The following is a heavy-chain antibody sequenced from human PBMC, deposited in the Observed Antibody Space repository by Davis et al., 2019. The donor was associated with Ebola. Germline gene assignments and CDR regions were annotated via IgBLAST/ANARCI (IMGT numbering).Heavy chain of an antibody. V-gene: IGHV3-7*03. J-gene: IGHJ6*03. CDR1: GFTFSYPW. CDR3: ARDQGYCSDTSCLLYDYYYMDV. Sequence: GESPKISCAASGFTFSYPWMSWVRQAPGKGLEWVANIKQDGSEKYYVDSVKGRFTISRDNAKNSLYLQMNSLRAEDTAVYYCARDQGYCSDTSCLLYDYYYMDVWGKGTTVTVSS. D-gene: IGHD2-2*01. CDR2: IKQDGSEK.